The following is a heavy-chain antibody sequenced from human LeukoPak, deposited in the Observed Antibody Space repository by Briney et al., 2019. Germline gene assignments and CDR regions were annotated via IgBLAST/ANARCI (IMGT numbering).Heavy chain of an antibody. V-gene: IGHV3-53*01. Sequence: GGSLRLSCAASGFTVSSNYMSWIRQAPGKGLEWVSVIYSGGSTYYADSVKGRFTISRDNSKNTLYLQMNSLRAEDTAVYYCAKFEVTHFDYWGQGTLVTVSS. CDR1: GFTVSSNY. D-gene: IGHD5-18*01. CDR2: IYSGGST. CDR3: AKFEVTHFDY. J-gene: IGHJ4*02.